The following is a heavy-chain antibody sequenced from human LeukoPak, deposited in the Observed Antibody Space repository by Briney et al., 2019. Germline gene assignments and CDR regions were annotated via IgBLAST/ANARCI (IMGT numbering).Heavy chain of an antibody. Sequence: SQTLSLTCAISEDSVSSNSAAWNWIRQSPSRGLEWLGRTYYRSKWYNDYAVSVKSRLTINPDTSKNQFSLQLNSVTPEDTAVYYCAREWRDGHLSAFDIWGQGTMVTVSS. CDR2: TYYRSKWYN. CDR3: AREWRDGHLSAFDI. V-gene: IGHV6-1*01. J-gene: IGHJ3*02. D-gene: IGHD5-24*01. CDR1: EDSVSSNSAA.